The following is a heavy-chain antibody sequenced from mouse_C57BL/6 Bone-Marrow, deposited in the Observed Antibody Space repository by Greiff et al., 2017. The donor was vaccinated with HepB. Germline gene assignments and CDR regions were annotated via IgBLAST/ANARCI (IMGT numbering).Heavy chain of an antibody. CDR2: ISSGGDYI. J-gene: IGHJ4*01. Sequence: EVQLVESGEGLVKPGGSLKLSCAASGFTFSSYAMSWVRQTPEKRLEWVAYISSGGDYIYYADTVKGRFTISRDNARNTLYLQMSSLKSEDTAMYYCTRGAYYSNSYAMDYWGQGTSVTVSS. D-gene: IGHD2-5*01. CDR1: GFTFSSYA. V-gene: IGHV5-9-1*02. CDR3: TRGAYYSNSYAMDY.